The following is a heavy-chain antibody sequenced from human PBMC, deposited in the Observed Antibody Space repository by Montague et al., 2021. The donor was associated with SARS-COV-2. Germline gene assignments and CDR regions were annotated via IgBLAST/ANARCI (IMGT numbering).Heavy chain of an antibody. D-gene: IGHD2-21*02. CDR2: IYHAGYI. V-gene: IGHV4-38-2*02. Sequence: SETLSLTCTVFGYSISSGYFWAWLRQPPGKGLEWIGSIYHAGYIHYNPSLKSRVSISIDTSRNQISLRVTDVAAADTAVYYCARAPCVGDCNSLAIWFDPWGQGTLVIVSS. J-gene: IGHJ5*02. CDR1: GYSISSGYF. CDR3: ARAPCVGDCNSLAIWFDP.